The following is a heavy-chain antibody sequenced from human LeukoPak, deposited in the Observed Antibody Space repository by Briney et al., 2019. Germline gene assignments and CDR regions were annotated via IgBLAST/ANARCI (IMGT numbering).Heavy chain of an antibody. CDR2: INHSGST. Sequence: SETLSLTCAVYGGSFSGYYWSWIRQPPGKGLEWIGEINHSGSTNYNPSLKSRVTISVDTSKNQFSLKLSSVTAADTAVYYCARGGIYYCSSTSCYTGWFDPWGQGTPVTVSS. CDR3: ARGGIYYCSSTSCYTGWFDP. D-gene: IGHD2-2*02. J-gene: IGHJ5*02. CDR1: GGSFSGYY. V-gene: IGHV4-34*01.